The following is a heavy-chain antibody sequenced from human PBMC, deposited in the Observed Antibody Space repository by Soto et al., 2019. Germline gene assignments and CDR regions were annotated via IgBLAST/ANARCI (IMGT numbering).Heavy chain of an antibody. CDR3: ARDSYGVPDDY. Sequence: PGGSLRLSCAASGFTFSNYAMHWVRQAPGKGLEWVALTSYDGNNEYYTDSVKGRFTISRDNSKNTLYLQMNSLRAEDTAVYYCARDSYGVPDDYWGQGTLVTVSS. J-gene: IGHJ4*02. CDR2: TSYDGNNE. CDR1: GFTFSNYA. V-gene: IGHV3-30*03. D-gene: IGHD2-8*01.